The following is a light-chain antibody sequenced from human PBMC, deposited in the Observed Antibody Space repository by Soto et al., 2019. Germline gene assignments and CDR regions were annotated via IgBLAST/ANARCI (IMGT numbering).Light chain of an antibody. Sequence: EIVLTQSPGTRSLSPGERATPSCRASQSVTSNYLAWYQQKPGQAPRLLVYGASSRATGISDRFSGSGSGTDFTLTISRLEPEDFAVYYCQHYVSPPITFGQGTRLEIK. CDR3: QHYVSPPIT. CDR1: QSVTSNY. V-gene: IGKV3-20*01. CDR2: GAS. J-gene: IGKJ5*01.